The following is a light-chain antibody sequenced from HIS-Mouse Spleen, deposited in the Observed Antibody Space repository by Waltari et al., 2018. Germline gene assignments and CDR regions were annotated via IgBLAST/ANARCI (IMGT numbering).Light chain of an antibody. CDR3: QSADSSGTGWV. V-gene: IGLV3-25*03. Sequence: SYELTQPPSVSVSPGQTARITCSGDALPKQYAYWYQQKPGQAPVLVIYKDSARPSGIPERVSGSSSGTTVTLTSSGVQAEDEADYYCQSADSSGTGWVFGGGTKLTVL. J-gene: IGLJ3*02. CDR1: ALPKQY. CDR2: KDS.